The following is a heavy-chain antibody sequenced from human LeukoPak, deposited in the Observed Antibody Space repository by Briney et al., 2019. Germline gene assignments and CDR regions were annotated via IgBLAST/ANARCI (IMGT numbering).Heavy chain of an antibody. V-gene: IGHV3-23*01. CDR3: AKALGWLQFILDY. D-gene: IGHD5-24*01. Sequence: PGGSLRLSCAASGFTFSSYAMSWVRQAPGKGLEWVSAISGSGGSTYYADSVKGRFTISRDNSKNTLYLQMNSLRAEDAAVYYCAKALGWLQFILDYWGQGTLVTVSS. CDR2: ISGSGGST. CDR1: GFTFSSYA. J-gene: IGHJ4*02.